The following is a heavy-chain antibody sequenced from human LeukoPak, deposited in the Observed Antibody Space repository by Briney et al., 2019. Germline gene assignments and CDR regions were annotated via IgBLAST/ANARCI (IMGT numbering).Heavy chain of an antibody. V-gene: IGHV1-69*05. CDR2: IIPIFGTA. D-gene: IGHD3-22*01. J-gene: IGHJ4*02. CDR3: ARAAADYYDSSGYYYFDY. Sequence: EASVKVSCKASGGTFSSYAISWVRQAPGQGLEWMGGIIPIFGTANYAQKSQGRVTITTDESTSTAYMELSSLRSEDTAVYYCARAAADYYDSSGYYYFDYWGQGTLVTVSS. CDR1: GGTFSSYA.